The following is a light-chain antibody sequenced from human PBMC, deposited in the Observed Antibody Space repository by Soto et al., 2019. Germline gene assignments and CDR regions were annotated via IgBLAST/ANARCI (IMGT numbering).Light chain of an antibody. CDR1: QSVSSN. Sequence: EIVMTQSPATLSVSPGERATLSCRASQSVSSNLAWYQQKPGQAPRLLIYGASTRATGIPARFSGSGSGTEFTLTISSLQSKDFAVYYCQQYNSWTPWTFGQGTKVEIK. J-gene: IGKJ1*01. V-gene: IGKV3-15*01. CDR2: GAS. CDR3: QQYNSWTPWT.